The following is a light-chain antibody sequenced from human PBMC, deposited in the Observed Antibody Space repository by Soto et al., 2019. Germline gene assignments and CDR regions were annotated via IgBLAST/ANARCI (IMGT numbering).Light chain of an antibody. CDR3: QQYNKWPPIT. V-gene: IGKV3-15*01. CDR1: QSVSIN. CDR2: RAS. J-gene: IGKJ5*01. Sequence: EIVMTQSPATLSVSPGERASLSCRASQSVSINLAWYQQKPGQPPRLLIYRASTRAAGIPARFSGSGSGTEFTLTINSLQSEDFAVYYCQQYNKWPPITFGQGTRLETK.